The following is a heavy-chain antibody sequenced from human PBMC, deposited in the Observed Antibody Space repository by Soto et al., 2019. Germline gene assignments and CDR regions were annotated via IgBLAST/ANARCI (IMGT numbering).Heavy chain of an antibody. D-gene: IGHD3-10*01. J-gene: IGHJ5*02. CDR2: IIPLFNTS. Sequence: QVQLVQSGAEVKKPGSSVKVSCKASGGTFSSYAVSWVRQAPGQGLEWMGGIIPLFNTSNYAPKFQGKVTITADEFTSTVYMELRSLKSEDTAAYYCASDGRRGSGTRGMLDLWGQGTLVTVSS. CDR3: ASDGRRGSGTRGMLDL. CDR1: GGTFSSYA. V-gene: IGHV1-69*01.